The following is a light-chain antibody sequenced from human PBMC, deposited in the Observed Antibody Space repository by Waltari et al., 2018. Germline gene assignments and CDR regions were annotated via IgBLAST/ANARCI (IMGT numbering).Light chain of an antibody. Sequence: DIVMTQSPDSLAVSLGERATIHCKSSQSVVSSSSNKNQLAWYQQKPGQPPKLLIYWASTRESGVPVRFSGSGSGTDFTLTISSLEAEDAALYFCHQYFDTPQTFGQGTRLEIK. CDR1: QSVVSSSSNKNQ. J-gene: IGKJ2*01. V-gene: IGKV4-1*01. CDR2: WAS. CDR3: HQYFDTPQT.